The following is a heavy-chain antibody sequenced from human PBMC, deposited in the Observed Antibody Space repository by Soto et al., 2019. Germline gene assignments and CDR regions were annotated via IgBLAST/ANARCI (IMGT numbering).Heavy chain of an antibody. CDR2: ITGSGDIT. Sequence: GGSLRLSCAASGFTFSSYAMSCVRLAPGKGLQWVSGITGSGDITYYTDSVKGRFTISRDNDKNTVYLQMNSLRAEDTAVYYCAKGDLFVGGTIYGMDVWGQGTTVTVSS. V-gene: IGHV3-23*01. J-gene: IGHJ6*02. CDR3: AKGDLFVGGTIYGMDV. CDR1: GFTFSSYA. D-gene: IGHD3-16*01.